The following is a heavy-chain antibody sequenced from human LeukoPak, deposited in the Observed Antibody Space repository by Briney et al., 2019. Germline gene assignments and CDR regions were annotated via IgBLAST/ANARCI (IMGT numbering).Heavy chain of an antibody. CDR2: IDDSGVIR. D-gene: IGHD3-22*01. CDR1: GFTFKTHA. Sequence: PGGSLRLSCAASGFTFKTHAMSWVRQAPGKGLEWVSRIDDSGVIRSYADSVKGRFTISRDNSKMTLTLQMNSLGAEDTAVYYCAKRLKRNYYYHYAMDVWGQGTTVTVSS. V-gene: IGHV3-23*01. CDR3: AKRLKRNYYYHYAMDV. J-gene: IGHJ6*02.